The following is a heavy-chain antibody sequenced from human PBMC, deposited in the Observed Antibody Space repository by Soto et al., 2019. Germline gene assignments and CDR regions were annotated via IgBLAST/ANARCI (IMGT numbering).Heavy chain of an antibody. D-gene: IGHD3-22*01. CDR1: GGTFSSYA. J-gene: IGHJ5*02. CDR2: IIPIFGTA. Sequence: GASVKVSCKASGGTFSSYAISWVRQAPGQGLEWMGGIIPIFGTANYAQKFQGRVTITADESTSTAYMELSSLRSEDTAVYYCATDRGTSSGYYPYWFDPWGQGTLVTVSS. CDR3: ATDRGTSSGYYPYWFDP. V-gene: IGHV1-69*13.